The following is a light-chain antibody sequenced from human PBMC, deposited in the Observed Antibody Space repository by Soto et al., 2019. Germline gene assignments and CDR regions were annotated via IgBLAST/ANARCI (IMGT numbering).Light chain of an antibody. J-gene: IGKJ1*01. CDR1: QSISSY. CDR2: DAS. CDR3: QQYTGYPWT. Sequence: DIQMTQSPSSLSASVGDRVTITCRASQSISSYLNWYQQKPGKAPKLLIYDASSLQSGVPSRFSGGGSGTEFILTIISLQPDDFATYYCQQYTGYPWTFGQGTKVEVK. V-gene: IGKV1-39*01.